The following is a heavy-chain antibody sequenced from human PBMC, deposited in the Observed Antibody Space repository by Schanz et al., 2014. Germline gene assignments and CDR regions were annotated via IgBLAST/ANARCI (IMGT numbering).Heavy chain of an antibody. V-gene: IGHV3-23*04. D-gene: IGHD2-15*01. CDR2: LSGSGGST. Sequence: VQLVESGGGVVQPGGSLRLSCAASGFTFSTYAMSWVRQAPGKGLEWVSALSGSGGSTYYADSVKGRFTISRDNSKNTLYLQMNSLSADDTAVFYCAKGMGYCSGGTCYDYYYYGLDVWGQGTTVTVSS. J-gene: IGHJ6*02. CDR3: AKGMGYCSGGTCYDYYYYGLDV. CDR1: GFTFSTYA.